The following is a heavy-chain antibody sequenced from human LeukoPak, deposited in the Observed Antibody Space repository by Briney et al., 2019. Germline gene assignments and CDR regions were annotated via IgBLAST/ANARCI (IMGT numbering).Heavy chain of an antibody. CDR1: GFTFSSYS. CDR2: IYSGGST. CDR3: ARVQDDYVWGSYRQHFLYYFDY. D-gene: IGHD3-16*02. V-gene: IGHV3-66*01. Sequence: GGSLRLSCAASGFTFSSYSMNWVRQAPGKRLEWVSVIYSGGSTYYADSVKGRFTISRDNSKNTLYLQMNSLRAEDTAVYYCARVQDDYVWGSYRQHFLYYFDYWGQGTLVTVSS. J-gene: IGHJ4*02.